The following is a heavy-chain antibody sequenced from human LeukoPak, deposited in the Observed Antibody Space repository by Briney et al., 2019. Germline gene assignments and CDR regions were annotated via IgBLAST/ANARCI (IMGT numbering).Heavy chain of an antibody. CDR2: ISYDGSNK. J-gene: IGHJ4*02. CDR1: GFTFSSYG. D-gene: IGHD5-12*01. Sequence: PGRSLRLSCAASGFTFSSYGMHWVRQAPGKGLEWVAVISYDGSNKYYADSVKGRFTISRDNSKNTLYLQMNSLRAEDTAVYYCAKREYSGYDFIDYWGQGTLVTVSS. CDR3: AKREYSGYDFIDY. V-gene: IGHV3-30*18.